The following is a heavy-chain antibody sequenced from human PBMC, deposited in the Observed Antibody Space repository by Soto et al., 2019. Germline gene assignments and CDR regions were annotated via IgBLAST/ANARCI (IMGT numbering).Heavy chain of an antibody. Sequence: QRQLQESGSGLVKPSQTLSLTCAVSGGSISSGSYSGSCIRQPPGKGLEWIGYIYHNGSTYYNPSLKSRVTISVDRAKNQFSRKLSSVTAADTAVYYCARVPHRWGQGTLVTVSS. V-gene: IGHV4-30-2*01. CDR3: ARVPHR. J-gene: IGHJ5*02. D-gene: IGHD2-2*01. CDR2: IYHNGST. CDR1: GGSISSGSYS.